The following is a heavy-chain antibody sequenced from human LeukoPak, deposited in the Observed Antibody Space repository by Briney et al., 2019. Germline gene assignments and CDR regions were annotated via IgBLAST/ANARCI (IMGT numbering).Heavy chain of an antibody. CDR1: GFTFSSYS. J-gene: IGHJ4*02. CDR3: ARAAGRDGYNYVERFGY. D-gene: IGHD5-24*01. CDR2: ISSSSSTI. V-gene: IGHV3-48*04. Sequence: PGGSLRLSCAASGFTFSSYSMNWVRQAPGKGLEWVSYISSSSSTIYYADSVKGRFTISRDNAKNSLYLQMNSLRAEDTAVYYCARAAGRDGYNYVERFGYWGQGTLVTVSS.